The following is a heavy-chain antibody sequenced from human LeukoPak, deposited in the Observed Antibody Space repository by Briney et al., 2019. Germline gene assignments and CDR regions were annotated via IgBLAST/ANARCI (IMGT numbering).Heavy chain of an antibody. CDR2: INTISSYI. J-gene: IGHJ4*02. CDR1: GFSFSSYS. Sequence: GGSLRLSCAASGFSFSSYSFNWVRQAPGKGLEWVSSINTISSYIYYADSLKGRFTISRDNAKNSVYLQMDSLRAEDSAVYYCARLRRNTDSSGFFYYYDYWGQGTLVTVSS. D-gene: IGHD3-22*01. V-gene: IGHV3-21*06. CDR3: ARLRRNTDSSGFFYYYDY.